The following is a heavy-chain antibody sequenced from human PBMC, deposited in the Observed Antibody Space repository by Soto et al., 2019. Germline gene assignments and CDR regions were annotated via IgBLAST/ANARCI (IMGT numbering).Heavy chain of an antibody. CDR1: GFTISTYS. CDR3: AKDQYYYDSSGYYYVDY. V-gene: IGHV3-23*01. CDR2: ISGSGGST. Sequence: PVLLLRLSCAVSGFTISTYSMNCVRQAPGKGLEWVSAISGSGGSTYYADSVKGRFTISRDNSKNTLYLQMNSLRAEDTAVYYCAKDQYYYDSSGYYYVDYWGQGTLVTVSS. D-gene: IGHD3-22*01. J-gene: IGHJ4*02.